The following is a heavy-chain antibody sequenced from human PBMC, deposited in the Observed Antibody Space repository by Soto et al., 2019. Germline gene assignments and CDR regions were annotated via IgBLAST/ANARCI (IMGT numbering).Heavy chain of an antibody. D-gene: IGHD3-3*01. V-gene: IGHV3-23*01. J-gene: IGHJ5*02. CDR1: GATFSSYA. CDR3: AKERDFWSGYYNWFDP. Sequence: SLILSCAASGATFSSYAMSWVRQAPGKGLEWVSAISGSGGSTYYADSVKGRFTISRDNSKNTLYLQMNSLRAEDTAVYYCAKERDFWSGYYNWFDPWGQGTLVTVSS. CDR2: ISGSGGST.